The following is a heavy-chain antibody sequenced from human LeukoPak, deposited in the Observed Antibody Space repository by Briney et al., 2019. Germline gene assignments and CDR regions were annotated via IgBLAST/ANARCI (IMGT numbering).Heavy chain of an antibody. D-gene: IGHD6-19*01. CDR1: GGSFSGYY. V-gene: IGHV4-34*01. CDR3: ASSFPIAVAGKGTFDY. CDR2: INHSGST. Sequence: PSETLSLTCAVCGGSFSGYYWSWVRQPPGKGLEWIGEINHSGSTNYNPSLKSRVTISVDTSKHQFSLKLSSVTAADTAVYYCASSFPIAVAGKGTFDYWGQGTLVTVSS. J-gene: IGHJ4*02.